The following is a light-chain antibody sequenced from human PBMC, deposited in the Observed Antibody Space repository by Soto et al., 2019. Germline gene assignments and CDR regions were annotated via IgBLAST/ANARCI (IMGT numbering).Light chain of an antibody. CDR3: QQYGSAIT. Sequence: DIVVTQSPLSLPVTPGTPASISCRSSQSLLNSNGYNYLDWYLQKPGQSPQLLIYLGSNRASGVPDRFSGSGSGTDFTLTISRLEPEDFAVYYCQQYGSAITFGQGTRLEIK. V-gene: IGKV2-28*01. CDR1: QSLLNSNGYNY. J-gene: IGKJ5*01. CDR2: LGS.